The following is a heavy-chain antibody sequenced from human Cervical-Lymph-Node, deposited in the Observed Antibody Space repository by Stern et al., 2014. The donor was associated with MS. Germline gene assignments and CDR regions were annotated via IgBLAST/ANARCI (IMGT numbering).Heavy chain of an antibody. D-gene: IGHD6-6*01. J-gene: IGHJ2*01. Sequence: VQLGQSGADVKKPGSSVKVSCKASGGTFSTYAFACVRQAPGQGLEWMGGIIPITETANYEQKFQGRLTITADESTTTAYMELSSLTSGDTAIYYCASGGRSSWYFDLWGRGTLITVSS. V-gene: IGHV1-69*01. CDR3: ASGGRSSWYFDL. CDR1: GGTFSTYA. CDR2: IIPITETA.